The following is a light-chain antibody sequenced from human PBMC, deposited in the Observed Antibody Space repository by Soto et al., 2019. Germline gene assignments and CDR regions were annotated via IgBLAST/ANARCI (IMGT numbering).Light chain of an antibody. Sequence: QSALTQPASVSGSPGQSITISCTGTSSDVGGYNYVSWYQQHPGKAPKLIIYDVSTRPSGVSNRCSGSKSGNTASLTISGPQTEDEAYYYCCSYTSSDTLVFGGGTQLTVL. V-gene: IGLV2-14*03. CDR1: SSDVGGYNY. J-gene: IGLJ2*01. CDR2: DVS. CDR3: CSYTSSDTLV.